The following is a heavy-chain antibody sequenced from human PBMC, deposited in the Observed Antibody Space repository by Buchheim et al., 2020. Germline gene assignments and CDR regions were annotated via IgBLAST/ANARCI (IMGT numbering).Heavy chain of an antibody. Sequence: QVQLVQSGAEVKKPGASVKVSCKASGYTFTSYYMHWVRQAPGQGLEWMGIINPSGGSTSYAQKFQGRVTMTRDTSMSTGYMELSSLRSEDTAVYYCARGFRAATVVISSLGYWGQGTL. V-gene: IGHV1-46*01. CDR3: ARGFRAATVVISSLGY. CDR1: GYTFTSYY. D-gene: IGHD4-23*01. J-gene: IGHJ4*02. CDR2: INPSGGST.